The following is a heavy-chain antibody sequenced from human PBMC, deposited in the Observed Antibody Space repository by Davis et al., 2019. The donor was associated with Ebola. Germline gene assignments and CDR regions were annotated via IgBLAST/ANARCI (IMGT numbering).Heavy chain of an antibody. CDR2: IIPIFGTA. Sequence: SVKVSCKASGYTFTSYDINWVRQATGQGLEWMGWIIPIFGTANYAQKFQGRVTITADKSTSTAYMELRSLRSDDTAVYYCARDNGGLQWGFDPWGQGTLVTVSS. V-gene: IGHV1-69*06. CDR1: GYTFTSYD. D-gene: IGHD1-26*01. J-gene: IGHJ5*02. CDR3: ARDNGGLQWGFDP.